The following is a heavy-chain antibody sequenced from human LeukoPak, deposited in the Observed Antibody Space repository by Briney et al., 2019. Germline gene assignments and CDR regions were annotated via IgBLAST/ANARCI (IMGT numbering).Heavy chain of an antibody. CDR3: VNGDYVY. Sequence: GATVKISCKASGYTFSDHYMHWVRQAPGQGLEWMGWINPNSGGTNYAQKFQGRVTMTRDTSISTAYMELSRLRSDDTAVYYCVNGDYVYWGQGTLVTVSS. J-gene: IGHJ4*02. V-gene: IGHV1-2*02. D-gene: IGHD4-17*01. CDR2: INPNSGGT. CDR1: GYTFSDHY.